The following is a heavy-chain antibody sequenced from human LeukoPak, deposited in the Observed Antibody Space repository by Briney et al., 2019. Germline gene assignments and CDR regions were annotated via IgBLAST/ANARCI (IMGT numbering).Heavy chain of an antibody. CDR2: VSGSDGST. V-gene: IGHV3-23*01. Sequence: GVSLRLPCAASAFTLRPYDMIWVRQAPGKGLEWVSSVSGSDGSTYYAGSVKGRFTISRDNSNNTLYLQMNSLRAEDTAVYYCAKGAASRGYTYVANWGQGTLVTVSS. J-gene: IGHJ4*02. CDR3: AKGAASRGYTYVAN. CDR1: AFTLRPYD. D-gene: IGHD5-18*01.